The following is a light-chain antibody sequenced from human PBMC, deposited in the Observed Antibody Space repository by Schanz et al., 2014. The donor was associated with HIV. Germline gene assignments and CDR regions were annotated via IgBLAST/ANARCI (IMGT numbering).Light chain of an antibody. CDR1: KSNFRSNA. CDR3: GIWDDSLKGWV. V-gene: IGLV1-44*01. CDR2: NTY. Sequence: QSVLTQPPSTSGTPGQRVTMSCSGSKSNFRSNAVNWLQQLPGTAPKLLIYNTYHRPSGVPDRFSGSESGTSASLAISGLQSEDEADYYCGIWDDSLKGWVFGGGTKLTVL. J-gene: IGLJ3*02.